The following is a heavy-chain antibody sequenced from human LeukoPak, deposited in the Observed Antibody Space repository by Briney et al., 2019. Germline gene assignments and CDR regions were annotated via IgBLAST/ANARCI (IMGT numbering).Heavy chain of an antibody. CDR2: IYYSGTT. CDR1: GGSISNYY. J-gene: IGHJ4*02. V-gene: IGHV4-59*12. D-gene: IGHD3-22*01. CDR3: ARRSISYYYDSSGYYYVFLGYYFDY. Sequence: PSETLSLTCTVSGGSISNYYWSWIRQPPGKGLEWIGYIYYSGTTNYNPSLKSRVTISVDTSKSQFSLKLSSVTAADTAVYYCARRSISYYYDSSGYYYVFLGYYFDYWGQGTLVTVSS.